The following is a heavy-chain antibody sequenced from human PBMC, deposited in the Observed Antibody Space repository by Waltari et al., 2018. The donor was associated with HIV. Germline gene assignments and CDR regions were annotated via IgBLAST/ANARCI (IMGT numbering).Heavy chain of an antibody. D-gene: IGHD3-22*01. CDR3: VRSRRHDSDWHDRTDY. Sequence: QVQLHQWGAGLLKPSETLSLTCAVSGGSFSGYYWIWIRQAPGKGLEWIGEINHNEITYYNPSLKSRVTVSVDTSKNQISLKVRSVTVADTAVYYCVRSRRHDSDWHDRTDYWGQGTLVTVSS. J-gene: IGHJ4*02. V-gene: IGHV4-34*01. CDR2: INHNEIT. CDR1: GGSFSGYY.